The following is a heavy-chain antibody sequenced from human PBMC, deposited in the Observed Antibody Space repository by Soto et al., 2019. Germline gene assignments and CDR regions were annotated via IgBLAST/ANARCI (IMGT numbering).Heavy chain of an antibody. D-gene: IGHD1-20*01. J-gene: IGHJ6*02. Sequence: EVQLLESGGGLVQPGGSLRLSCAASGFTFSNYAMSWVRQAPGKGLEWVSGISGSGGSTYYADSVKGRFTISRDNSKNTLYLQMNSLRAEDTAVYYCARDTNWNRPFYGMDVWGQGTTVTVSS. CDR1: GFTFSNYA. V-gene: IGHV3-23*01. CDR3: ARDTNWNRPFYGMDV. CDR2: ISGSGGST.